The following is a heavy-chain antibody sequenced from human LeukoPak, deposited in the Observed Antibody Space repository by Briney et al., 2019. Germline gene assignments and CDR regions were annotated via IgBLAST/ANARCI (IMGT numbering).Heavy chain of an antibody. V-gene: IGHV4-34*01. Sequence: SETLSLTCAVYGGSFSGYYWSWIRQPPRKGLEWIGEINHSGSTNYNPSLKSRVTISVDTSKNQFSLKLSSVTAADTAVYYCARGRVAAAGPYNWFDPWGQGTLVTVSS. J-gene: IGHJ5*02. CDR3: ARGRVAAAGPYNWFDP. CDR2: INHSGST. CDR1: GGSFSGYY. D-gene: IGHD6-13*01.